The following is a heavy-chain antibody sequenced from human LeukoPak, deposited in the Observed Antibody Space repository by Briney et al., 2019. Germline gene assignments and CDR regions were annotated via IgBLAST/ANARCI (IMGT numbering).Heavy chain of an antibody. J-gene: IGHJ4*02. V-gene: IGHV4-39*07. Sequence: SDTLSLTCSVSGGSITATRSYGAWVRQPPGKGLEWIASISFGGDTYYTPSLVSRALISVDTSKNTFSLRLTSVTAADTAVYYCARVRGRDGYFDYWGRGTLVTVSA. D-gene: IGHD5-24*01. CDR2: ISFGGDT. CDR1: GGSITATRSY. CDR3: ARVRGRDGYFDY.